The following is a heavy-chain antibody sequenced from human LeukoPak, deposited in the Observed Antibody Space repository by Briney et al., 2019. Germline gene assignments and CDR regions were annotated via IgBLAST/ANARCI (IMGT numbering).Heavy chain of an antibody. D-gene: IGHD2-15*01. CDR1: GFSVSSND. CDR2: MRFDATDK. J-gene: IGHJ6*03. CDR3: AKVRLGYCSGGSCSRGGTPMDV. Sequence: GGSLRLSCAASGFSVSSNDMHWVRQAPGKGLEWVAYMRFDATDKFTADSGRFTISRDSSRNTLYLHMDSLRPEDTAVYYCAKVRLGYCSGGSCSRGGTPMDVWGKGTTVTISS. V-gene: IGHV3-30*02.